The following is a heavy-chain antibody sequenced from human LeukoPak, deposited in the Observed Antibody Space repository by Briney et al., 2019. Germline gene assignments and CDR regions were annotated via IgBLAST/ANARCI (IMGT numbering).Heavy chain of an antibody. D-gene: IGHD2-21*02. Sequence: AGGSLRLSCAASGFTFSSYGMHWVRQAPGKGLEWVSSISGSGGTTYHADSPKGRFTISRDNSKNTLYLQMNSLRAEDTAVYYCANSYCGGDCYSDYFDYWGQGTLVTVSS. CDR1: GFTFSSYG. J-gene: IGHJ4*02. CDR3: ANSYCGGDCYSDYFDY. CDR2: ISGSGGTT. V-gene: IGHV3-23*01.